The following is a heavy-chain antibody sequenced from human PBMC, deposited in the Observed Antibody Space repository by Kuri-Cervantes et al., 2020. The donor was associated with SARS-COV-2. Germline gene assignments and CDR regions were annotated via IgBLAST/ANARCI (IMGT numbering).Heavy chain of an antibody. CDR2: ISGSGGST. CDR3: ARHPKTIPQYHFDY. D-gene: IGHD2/OR15-2a*01. V-gene: IGHV3-23*01. Sequence: GGSLRLSCAASGFTFSSYAMSWVRQAPGKGLEWVSAISGSGGSTYYADSVKGRFTISRDNSKNTLYLHMNSLRAEDTAVYHCARHPKTIPQYHFDYWGQGTLVTDSS. CDR1: GFTFSSYA. J-gene: IGHJ4*02.